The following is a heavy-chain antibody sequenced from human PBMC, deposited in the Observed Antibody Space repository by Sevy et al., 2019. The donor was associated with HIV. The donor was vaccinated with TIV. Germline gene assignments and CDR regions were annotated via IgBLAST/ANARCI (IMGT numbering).Heavy chain of an antibody. D-gene: IGHD2-15*01. CDR2: ISYAGDKK. V-gene: IGHV3-30*18. CDR3: AKPDADCSGGTCYTAHYYYDMDV. J-gene: IGHJ6*02. Sequence: SCAASGFAFSDYAMHWVRQAPGKGLEWVAAISYAGDKKYFADSVKGRFTVSKDNSKNTLYLEMNSLRAEDTAVYYCAKPDADCSGGTCYTAHYYYDMDVWGRGATVTVSS. CDR1: GFAFSDYA.